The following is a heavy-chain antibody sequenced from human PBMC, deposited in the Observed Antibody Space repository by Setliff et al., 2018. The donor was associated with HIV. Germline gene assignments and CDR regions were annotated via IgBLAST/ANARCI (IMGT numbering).Heavy chain of an antibody. Sequence: ASVKVSCKASGYTFTGYYIHCLRQAPGQGLQWMGRINPKTGDTDYAQNFQGRVTLTTDTSINTAYMELHRLTSDDTAVYFCAGGRVRAAAVTGLDWFDFWGQGSLVTVSS. CDR1: GYTFTGYY. CDR2: INPKTGDT. CDR3: AGGRVRAAAVTGLDWFDF. D-gene: IGHD6-13*01. V-gene: IGHV1-2*06. J-gene: IGHJ5*01.